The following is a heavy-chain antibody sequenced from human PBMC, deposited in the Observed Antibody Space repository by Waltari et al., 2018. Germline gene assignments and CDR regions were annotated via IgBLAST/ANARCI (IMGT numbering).Heavy chain of an antibody. CDR2: ISYSGIT. V-gene: IGHV4-59*04. CDR1: GGSINNYY. D-gene: IGHD2-21*02. Sequence: QVQLQESGPGLVKPSETLSLTCTVSGGSINNYYWSWIRQPPGKRLEWIGYISYSGITDYKSPLESRVTMSVDTSRSQFSLKLRSVTDADTATYYCVRGCAGGACYSDTYNSMDVWGKGTTVTVSS. CDR3: VRGCAGGACYSDTYNSMDV. J-gene: IGHJ6*03.